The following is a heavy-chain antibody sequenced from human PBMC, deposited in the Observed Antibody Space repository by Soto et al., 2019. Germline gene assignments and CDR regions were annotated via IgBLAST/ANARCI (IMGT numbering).Heavy chain of an antibody. CDR3: ARDFSAGVFGDYLSYYGIDV. V-gene: IGHV3-33*01. CDR2: IWYDGSNK. CDR1: GFTFSSYG. Sequence: GGSLRLSCAASGFTFSSYGMHWVRQAPGKGLEWVAVIWYDGSNKYYADSVKGRFTISRDNSKNTLYLQMNSLRAEDTAVYYFARDFSAGVFGDYLSYYGIDVWGQGTTVTVSS. D-gene: IGHD4-17*01. J-gene: IGHJ6*02.